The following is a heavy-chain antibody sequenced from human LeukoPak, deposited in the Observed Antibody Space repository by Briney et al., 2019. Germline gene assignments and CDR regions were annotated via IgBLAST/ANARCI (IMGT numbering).Heavy chain of an antibody. CDR1: GYTFTSYA. V-gene: IGHV7-4-1*02. CDR2: INTNTGNP. D-gene: IGHD7-27*01. Sequence: ASVKVSCKASGYTFTSYAMNWVRQAPGQGLGWMGWINTNTGNPTYAQGFTGRFVFSLDTSVSTAYLQISSLKAEDTAVYYCARDRSVSGDWAFDIWGQGTMVTVSS. J-gene: IGHJ3*02. CDR3: ARDRSVSGDWAFDI.